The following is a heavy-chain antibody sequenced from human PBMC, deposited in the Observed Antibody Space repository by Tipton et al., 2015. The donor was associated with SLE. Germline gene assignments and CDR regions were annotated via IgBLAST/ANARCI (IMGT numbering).Heavy chain of an antibody. J-gene: IGHJ3*02. CDR2: IYTSGST. D-gene: IGHD4-23*01. Sequence: TLSLTCTVSGGSISSGSYYWSWIRQPAGKGLEWIGRIYTSGSTNYNPSLKSRVTISVDTSKNQFSLKLSSVTAADTAVYYCARGERGGNSEFGAFDIWGQGTMVTVSS. V-gene: IGHV4-61*02. CDR3: ARGERGGNSEFGAFDI. CDR1: GGSISSGSYY.